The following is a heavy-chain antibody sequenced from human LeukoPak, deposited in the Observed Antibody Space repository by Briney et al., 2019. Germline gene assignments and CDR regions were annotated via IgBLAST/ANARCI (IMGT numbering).Heavy chain of an antibody. V-gene: IGHV1-18*01. J-gene: IGHJ4*02. D-gene: IGHD3-3*01. CDR1: GYTFTSYV. CDR3: ARAFDVLRFLEWPREYYFDY. CDR2: ISAYNGNT. Sequence: GASVKVSCKASGYTFTSYVISWVRQAPGQGLEWMGWISAYNGNTNYAQKLQGRVTMTTDTSTSTAYMELRSLRSDDTAVYYCARAFDVLRFLEWPREYYFDYWGQGTLVTVSS.